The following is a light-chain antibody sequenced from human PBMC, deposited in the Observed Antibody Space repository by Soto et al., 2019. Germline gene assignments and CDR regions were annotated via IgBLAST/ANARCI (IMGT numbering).Light chain of an antibody. CDR1: SGHSSYA. CDR3: QTWDTGARVV. Sequence: QSVLTQSPSASASLGASVKLTCTLSSGHSSYAIAWHQQQPEKGPRYLMKLSSDGSHSKGDGIPDRFSGSSSGAERYLTISSLQSEDAADCYCQTWDTGARVVLGGGTKVTVL. J-gene: IGLJ2*01. CDR2: LSSDGSH. V-gene: IGLV4-69*01.